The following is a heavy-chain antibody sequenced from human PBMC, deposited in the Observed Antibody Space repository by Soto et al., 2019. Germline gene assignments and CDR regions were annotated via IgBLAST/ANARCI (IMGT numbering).Heavy chain of an antibody. J-gene: IGHJ5*02. CDR3: RREGAVAVNWLEP. V-gene: IGHV1-3*01. D-gene: IGHD6-19*01. CDR1: GYTFTAFA. CDR2: INPATGNI. Sequence: QVQLVQSGAEMKKPGASVKVSCKTSGYTFTAFAMHWVRQAPEQSLELMGWINPATGNIKYLQKFEARITISRDTTASTIYIDLRSLRYEVTALHCCRREGAVAVNWLEPWGQESVVTVS.